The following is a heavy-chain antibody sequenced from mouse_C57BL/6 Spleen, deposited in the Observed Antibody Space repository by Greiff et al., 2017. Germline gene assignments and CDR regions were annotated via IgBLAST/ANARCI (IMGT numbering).Heavy chain of an antibody. CDR1: GYTFTSYW. CDR2: IDPSDSYT. Sequence: QVQLKQPGAELVMPGASVKLSCKASGYTFTSYWMHWVKQRPGQGLEWIGEIDPSDSYTNYNQKFKGKSTLTVDKSSSTAYMQLSSLTSEDSAVYYCARSLDSSGSWFAYWGQGTLVTVSA. D-gene: IGHD3-2*02. CDR3: ARSLDSSGSWFAY. J-gene: IGHJ3*01. V-gene: IGHV1-69*01.